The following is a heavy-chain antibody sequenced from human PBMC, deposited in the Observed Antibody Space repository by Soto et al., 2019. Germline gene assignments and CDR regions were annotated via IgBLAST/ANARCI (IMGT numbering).Heavy chain of an antibody. Sequence: QVQLQESGPGLVKPSQTLSLTCTVSGGSISSGGYYWSWIRQHPGKGLEWIGYIYYSGSTYYNPSLKSRVTISVDTSKNQFSLKLSSVTAADTAVYYCARMPVVSYYYYGMDVWGQGTTVTVSS. V-gene: IGHV4-31*03. D-gene: IGHD2-15*01. CDR3: ARMPVVSYYYYGMDV. CDR2: IYYSGST. J-gene: IGHJ6*02. CDR1: GGSISSGGYY.